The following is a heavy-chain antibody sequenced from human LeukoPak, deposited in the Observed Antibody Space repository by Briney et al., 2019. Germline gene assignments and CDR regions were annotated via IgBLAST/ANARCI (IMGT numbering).Heavy chain of an antibody. Sequence: ASVKVSCKVSGYTLTELSMHWVRQAPGKGLEWMGGFDPEDGETIYAQKFQSRVTMTEDTSTDTAYMELSNLRSEDTAVYYCATYDSSGYSPTYFDYWGQGTLVTVSS. CDR1: GYTLTELS. V-gene: IGHV1-24*01. CDR2: FDPEDGET. CDR3: ATYDSSGYSPTYFDY. J-gene: IGHJ4*02. D-gene: IGHD3-22*01.